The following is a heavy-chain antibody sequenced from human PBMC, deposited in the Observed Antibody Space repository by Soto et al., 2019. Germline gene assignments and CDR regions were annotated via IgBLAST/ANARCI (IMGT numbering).Heavy chain of an antibody. CDR3: ASDPPVVPAGPGYGMDV. J-gene: IGHJ6*02. CDR2: IYTSGST. V-gene: IGHV4-4*07. CDR1: GGSISSYY. Sequence: SETLSLTCTVSGGSISSYYWSWIRQPAGKGLEWIGRIYTSGSTNYNPSLNSRVTMSVDTSKNQFSMKLSSVTAADTAVYYCASDPPVVPAGPGYGMDVWGQGTTVTVSS. D-gene: IGHD2-2*01.